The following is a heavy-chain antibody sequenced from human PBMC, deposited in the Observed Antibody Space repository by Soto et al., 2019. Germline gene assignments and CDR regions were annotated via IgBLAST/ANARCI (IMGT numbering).Heavy chain of an antibody. CDR3: ARVSGSYYYGMDV. V-gene: IGHV4-4*02. D-gene: IGHD1-26*01. J-gene: IGHJ6*02. Sequence: PSETLSLTCAGSGGSISSSNWWSGVRQPPGKGLEWIGEIYHSGSTNYNPSLKSRVTISVDKSKNQFSLKLSSVTAADTAVYYCARVSGSYYYGMDVWGQGITVTVSS. CDR1: GGSISSSNW. CDR2: IYHSGST.